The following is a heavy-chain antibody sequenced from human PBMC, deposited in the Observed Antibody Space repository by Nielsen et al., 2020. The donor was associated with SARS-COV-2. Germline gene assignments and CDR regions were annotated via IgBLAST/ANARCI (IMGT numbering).Heavy chain of an antibody. Sequence: VRQAPGKGLEWVSSISSSSSYIYYADSVKGRFTISRDNAKNSLYLQMNSLRAEDTAVYYCARVHSSGYTYYFDYWGQGTLVTVSS. D-gene: IGHD3-22*01. J-gene: IGHJ4*02. CDR2: ISSSSSYI. CDR3: ARVHSSGYTYYFDY. V-gene: IGHV3-21*01.